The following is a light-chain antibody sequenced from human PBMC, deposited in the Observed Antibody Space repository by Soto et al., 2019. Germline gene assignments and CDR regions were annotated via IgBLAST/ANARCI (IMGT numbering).Light chain of an antibody. CDR2: AAS. Sequence: DIEMTQSPSTLSASVGDTATITCRASQDVDTSLAWFQQRPGKAPKLLIYAASALASGVPFTFSGSGSGTYSTTTISGLQPDDFVTYCWQHYDSFSWTFGRGTKVE. CDR3: QHYDSFSWT. J-gene: IGKJ1*01. CDR1: QDVDTS. V-gene: IGKV1-5*01.